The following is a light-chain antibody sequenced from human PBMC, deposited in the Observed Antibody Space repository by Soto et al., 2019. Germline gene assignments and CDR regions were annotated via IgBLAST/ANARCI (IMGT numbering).Light chain of an antibody. Sequence: DIQMTQSPSSLSAYVEDTVTITCRASQGISNYLAWYQQKPGKVPKLLIYAASSRATGIPDRFSGSASGTDFTLTIGRLEPEDFAVYYCQQYGTLPITFGQGTRLEIK. CDR1: QGISNY. J-gene: IGKJ5*01. CDR3: QQYGTLPIT. CDR2: AAS. V-gene: IGKV1-NL1*01.